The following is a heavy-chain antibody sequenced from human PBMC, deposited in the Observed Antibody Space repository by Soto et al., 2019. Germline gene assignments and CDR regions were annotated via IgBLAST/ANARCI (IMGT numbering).Heavy chain of an antibody. D-gene: IGHD1-26*01. Sequence: GGSLRLSCAASGFTFSNAWMSWVSQAPGKGLEWVGRIKSKTDGGTTDYAAPVKGRFTISRDDSKNTLYLQMNSLKTEDTAVYYCTTDDPRRVGYYYYYYYMDVWGKGTTVTVSS. J-gene: IGHJ6*03. V-gene: IGHV3-15*01. CDR1: GFTFSNAW. CDR2: IKSKTDGGTT. CDR3: TTDDPRRVGYYYYYYYMDV.